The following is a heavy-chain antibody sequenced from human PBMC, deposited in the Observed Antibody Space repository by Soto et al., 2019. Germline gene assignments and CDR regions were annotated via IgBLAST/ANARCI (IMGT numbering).Heavy chain of an antibody. Sequence: QVQLQQWGAGLLKPSETLSLTCAVYGGSFSGYYWSWIRQPPGKGLEWIGEINHSGSTNYNPSLKSRVTISVDTSKNQFSLKLSSVTAADTAVYYCARVRRLLWFGGGFDPWGQGTLVTVSS. CDR1: GGSFSGYY. CDR3: ARVRRLLWFGGGFDP. J-gene: IGHJ5*02. V-gene: IGHV4-34*01. D-gene: IGHD3-10*01. CDR2: INHSGST.